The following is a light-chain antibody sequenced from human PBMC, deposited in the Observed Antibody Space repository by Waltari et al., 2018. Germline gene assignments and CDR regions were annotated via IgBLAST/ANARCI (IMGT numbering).Light chain of an antibody. J-gene: IGLJ2*01. CDR3: QSADSSGTYVV. CDR2: KET. V-gene: IGLV3-25*03. CDR1: ALAKQS. Sequence: SYELTQPPSVSVSPGQTARITCSGDALAKQSSYWYQQKPGQAPVLVIYKETERPSEIPEGFSGSTSGTTVTLTISGAQAEDEADYSCQSADSSGTYVVLGGGTKLTVL.